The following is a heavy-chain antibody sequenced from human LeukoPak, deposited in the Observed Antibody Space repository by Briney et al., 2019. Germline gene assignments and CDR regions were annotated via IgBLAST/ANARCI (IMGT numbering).Heavy chain of an antibody. D-gene: IGHD2-21*01. V-gene: IGHV3-21*01. CDR2: ISSSSSYI. Sequence: GGSLRLSCAASGFTFSSYSMNWVRQAPGKGLEWVSSISSSSSYIYYADSVKGRFTISRDNAKNSLYLQMNSLRAEDTAVYYCASYSSPYYYYYYMDVWGKGTTVTISS. CDR1: GFTFSSYS. J-gene: IGHJ6*03. CDR3: ASYSSPYYYYYYMDV.